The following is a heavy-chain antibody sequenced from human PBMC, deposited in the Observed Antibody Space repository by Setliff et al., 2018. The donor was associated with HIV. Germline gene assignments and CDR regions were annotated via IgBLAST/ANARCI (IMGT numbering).Heavy chain of an antibody. CDR3: HSGYDTEEQSYFDY. CDR1: GFSFSNFN. J-gene: IGHJ4*02. D-gene: IGHD5-12*01. CDR2: VNRDGSST. V-gene: IGHV3-74*01. Sequence: GESLKISCAASGFSFSNFNMNWVRQAPGKGLVWVSRVNRDGSSTTYADSVKDRFTIPRDNAKNTLYLQMNSLRAEDTGVYYCHSGYDTEEQSYFDYWGQGALVTVSS.